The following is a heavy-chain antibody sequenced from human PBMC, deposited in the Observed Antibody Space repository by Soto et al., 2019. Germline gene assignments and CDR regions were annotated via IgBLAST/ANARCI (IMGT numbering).Heavy chain of an antibody. J-gene: IGHJ4*02. Sequence: PQTRSLTCAVSGCSISMGGYSCSWIRQPPGKGLECIGYIYHSGSTYYSPSLKSRVTISVDRSKNQFSLKLSSVTAADTAVYYCARGPPLGYWGQGTLVTVSS. V-gene: IGHV4-30-2*01. CDR1: GCSISMGGYS. CDR3: ARGPPLGY. CDR2: IYHSGST.